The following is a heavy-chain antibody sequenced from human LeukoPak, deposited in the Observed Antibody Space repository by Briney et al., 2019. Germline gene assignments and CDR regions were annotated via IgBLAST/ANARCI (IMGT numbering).Heavy chain of an antibody. CDR1: GGSFSGYY. D-gene: IGHD6-19*01. Sequence: SETLSLTCAVYGGSFSGYYWSWIPQPPGKGLEWIEEINHSGSTNYNPSLKSRVTISVDTSKNQFSLKLSSVAAADTAVYYCARGRRSSGWYEVGFDPWGQGTLVTVSS. CDR2: INHSGST. V-gene: IGHV4-34*01. J-gene: IGHJ5*02. CDR3: ARGRRSSGWYEVGFDP.